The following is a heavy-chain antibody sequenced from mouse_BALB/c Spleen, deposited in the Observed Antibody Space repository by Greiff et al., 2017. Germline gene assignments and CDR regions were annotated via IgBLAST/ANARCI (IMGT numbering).Heavy chain of an antibody. CDR2: ISSGSSTI. Sequence: EVNVVESGGGLVQPGGSRKLSCAASGFTFSSFGMHWVRQAPEKGLEWVAYISSGSSTIYYADTVKGRFTISRDNPKNTLFLQMTSLRSEDTAMYYCARSGGYAGYWYFDVWGAGTTVTVSS. V-gene: IGHV5-17*02. CDR3: ARSGGYAGYWYFDV. D-gene: IGHD2-2*01. J-gene: IGHJ1*01. CDR1: GFTFSSFG.